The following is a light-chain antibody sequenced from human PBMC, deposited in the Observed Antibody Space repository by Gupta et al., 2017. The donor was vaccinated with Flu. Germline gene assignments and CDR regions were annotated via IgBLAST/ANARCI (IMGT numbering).Light chain of an antibody. V-gene: IGLV3-1*01. CDR1: NLGDKF. CDR2: QDT. CDR3: QAWDSTTGV. Sequence: CTGHNLGDKFVCWYQQKPGQSPELVIHQDTKRPSGVPGRFSGSNSGNTATLTISETQAMDEGDYYCQAWDSTTGVFGGGTRLTVL. J-gene: IGLJ3*02.